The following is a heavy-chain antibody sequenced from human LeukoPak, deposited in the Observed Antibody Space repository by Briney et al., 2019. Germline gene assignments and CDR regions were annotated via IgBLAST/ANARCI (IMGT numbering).Heavy chain of an antibody. CDR1: GASFSGYF. CDR3: ARGPDYYGDYISWFPDAFHI. J-gene: IGHJ3*02. Sequence: SETLSLTCAVSGASFSGYFWNWVRQSPEKGLEWIGEIKYDGTTNYNPSLTSRVTMSIDKATNQFHLKVTSLTAADTAVYYCARGPDYYGDYISWFPDAFHIWGQGTLVSVSP. D-gene: IGHD4-17*01. CDR2: IKYDGTT. V-gene: IGHV4-34*01.